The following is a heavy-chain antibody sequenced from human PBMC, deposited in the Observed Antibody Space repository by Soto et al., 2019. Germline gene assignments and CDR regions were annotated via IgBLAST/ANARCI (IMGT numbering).Heavy chain of an antibody. CDR3: ARWGTTGGLDV. Sequence: QVQLVESGGGVVQPGASLRPSCVGSGFTFRSYVIHWVRQAPGKGLEWVALTSYDGSNKYYDDSVKGRFTISRDNSRNTVDLHMDSLRLEDTALYYCARWGTTGGLDVWGQGTLVSVSS. J-gene: IGHJ4*02. CDR1: GFTFRSYV. CDR2: TSYDGSNK. V-gene: IGHV3-30*19. D-gene: IGHD3-16*01.